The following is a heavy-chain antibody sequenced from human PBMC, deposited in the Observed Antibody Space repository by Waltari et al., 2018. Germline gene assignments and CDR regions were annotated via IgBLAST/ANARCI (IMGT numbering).Heavy chain of an antibody. J-gene: IGHJ4*02. Sequence: LVQSGAEVKMTGASVKVSCKTSGYTFTTYYMHWVRQAPGQGLEWMGWINPNSGVTKYAQKFQGWVTMTRDTSISTAYMEVSRLRSDDTAVYYCAREACSGGACYSHDYWGQGTLVTVSS. CDR2: INPNSGVT. CDR3: AREACSGGACYSHDY. D-gene: IGHD2-15*01. V-gene: IGHV1-2*04. CDR1: GYTFTTYY.